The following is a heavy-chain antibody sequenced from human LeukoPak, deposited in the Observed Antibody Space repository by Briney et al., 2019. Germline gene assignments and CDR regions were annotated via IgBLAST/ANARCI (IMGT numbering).Heavy chain of an antibody. CDR3: ASYMVAAGTKYYFDH. Sequence: ETLSLTCTVSGGSISISNYYWAWMRQPPGKGLEWIASINYSGSTYYNPSLRSRVTTSVDTSKNQFSLKVSSVTAADTAVYYCASYMVAAGTKYYFDHWGQGTLVTVSS. V-gene: IGHV4-39*01. J-gene: IGHJ4*02. D-gene: IGHD6-13*01. CDR1: GGSISISNYY. CDR2: INYSGST.